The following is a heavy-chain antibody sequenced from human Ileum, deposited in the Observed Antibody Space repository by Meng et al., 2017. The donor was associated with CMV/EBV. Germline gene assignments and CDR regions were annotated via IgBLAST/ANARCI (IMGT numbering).Heavy chain of an antibody. CDR1: GLTGSNDY. Sequence: LSCAVSGLTGSNDYMNWVRQAPGKGLEWVSVIYTGGSTDYADSVKGRSTISRDNSKNTLYLQMNSLRPEDTAVYYCARGGSYYGYFDYWGQGTLVTVSS. V-gene: IGHV3-66*02. CDR3: ARGGSYYGYFDY. J-gene: IGHJ4*02. CDR2: IYTGGST. D-gene: IGHD1-26*01.